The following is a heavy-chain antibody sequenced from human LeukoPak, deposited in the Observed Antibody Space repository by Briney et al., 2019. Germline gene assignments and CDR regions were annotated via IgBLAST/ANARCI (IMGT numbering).Heavy chain of an antibody. D-gene: IGHD2-2*01. Sequence: ASVKVSCKASGYTFTSYYMHWVRQAPGQGLEWMGIINPSGGSTSYAQKFQGRVTMTRDTSTSTVYMELSSLRSDDTAVYYCARHPRGVVPYYYYMDVWGKGTTVTVSS. V-gene: IGHV1-46*01. J-gene: IGHJ6*03. CDR1: GYTFTSYY. CDR3: ARHPRGVVPYYYYMDV. CDR2: INPSGGST.